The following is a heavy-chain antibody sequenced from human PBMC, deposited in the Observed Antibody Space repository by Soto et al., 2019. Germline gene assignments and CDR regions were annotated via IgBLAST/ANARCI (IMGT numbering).Heavy chain of an antibody. CDR3: ARDWKITIFGVVILNYYYGMDV. J-gene: IGHJ6*02. Sequence: PSETLSVTCTVSGGSVSSGSYYWSWIRQPPGKGLEWIGYIYYSGSTNYNPSLKSRVTISVDTSKNQFSLKLSSVTAADTAVYYCARDWKITIFGVVILNYYYGMDVWGQGTTVTVSS. CDR2: IYYSGST. CDR1: GGSVSSGSYY. V-gene: IGHV4-61*01. D-gene: IGHD3-3*01.